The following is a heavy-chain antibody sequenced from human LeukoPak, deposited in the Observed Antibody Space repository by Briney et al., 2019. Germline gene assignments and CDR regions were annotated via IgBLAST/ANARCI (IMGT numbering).Heavy chain of an antibody. CDR3: ARLFTFDSVGNYPPHLDY. CDR1: GFTFSSYS. V-gene: IGHV3-21*04. J-gene: IGHJ4*02. CDR2: ITSGRVYV. D-gene: IGHD3-22*01. Sequence: GGSLRLSCTASGFTFSSYSMHWVRQAPGKGLEWVSSITSGRVYVSYADSVKGRFTISRDNAKSSLSLHMTSLTAEDTAVYYCARLFTFDSVGNYPPHLDYWGQGTLVTVSS.